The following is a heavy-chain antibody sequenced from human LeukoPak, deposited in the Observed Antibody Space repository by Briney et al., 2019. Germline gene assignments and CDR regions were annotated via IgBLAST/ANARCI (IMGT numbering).Heavy chain of an antibody. D-gene: IGHD3-9*01. V-gene: IGHV4-34*01. CDR2: INHSGST. J-gene: IGHJ5*02. CDR3: ASQPPGYFDWPGSPNWFDP. Sequence: SETLSLTCAVDGGSFSGYYWSWIRQPPGKGLEWIGEINHSGSTNYNPSLKSRVTISVDTSKNQFSLKLSSVTAADTAVYYCASQPPGYFDWPGSPNWFDPWGQGTLVTVSS. CDR1: GGSFSGYY.